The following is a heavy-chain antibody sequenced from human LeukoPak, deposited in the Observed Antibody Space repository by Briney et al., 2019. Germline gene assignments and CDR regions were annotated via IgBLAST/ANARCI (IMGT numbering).Heavy chain of an antibody. D-gene: IGHD3-10*01. CDR2: IIPVLDVP. CDR3: ARDRDIREVDYYGLDV. CDR1: GDTFSGYA. V-gene: IGHV1-69*04. Sequence: ASVKVSCKASGDTFSGYAISWVRQAPGQGLEWMGRIIPVLDVPNYAQKFQGRVKLTVDTSTNTIYMEIRSLKYEDTAVYYCARDRDIREVDYYGLDVWGQGTTVTVSS. J-gene: IGHJ6*02.